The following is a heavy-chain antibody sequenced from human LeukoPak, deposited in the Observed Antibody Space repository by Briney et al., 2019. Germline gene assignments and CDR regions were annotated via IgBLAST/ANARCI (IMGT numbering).Heavy chain of an antibody. CDR3: ARDQEVRQWLVSGMIDY. Sequence: PGGSLRLSCAASGFSFSSYALHWVRQAPGKRLEWVALISYDGTNKYYADSVKGHFTISRDNSKNTLYLQMSSLKPEDTAVYYCARDQEVRQWLVSGMIDYWGQGTLVTVSS. J-gene: IGHJ4*02. D-gene: IGHD6-19*01. V-gene: IGHV3-30*04. CDR2: ISYDGTNK. CDR1: GFSFSSYA.